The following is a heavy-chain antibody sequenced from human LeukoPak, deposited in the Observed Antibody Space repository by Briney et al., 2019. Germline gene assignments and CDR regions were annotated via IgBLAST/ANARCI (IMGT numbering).Heavy chain of an antibody. Sequence: GGSLRLSCAASGFTFSSYWMSWVRQAPGKGREGVANIKQDGSEKYYVDSVKGRFTISRDNAKNSLYLQMNSLRAEDTAVYYCARVYDFWSGYPLPYFDYWGQGTLVTVSS. D-gene: IGHD3-3*01. J-gene: IGHJ4*02. CDR2: IKQDGSEK. V-gene: IGHV3-7*01. CDR3: ARVYDFWSGYPLPYFDY. CDR1: GFTFSSYW.